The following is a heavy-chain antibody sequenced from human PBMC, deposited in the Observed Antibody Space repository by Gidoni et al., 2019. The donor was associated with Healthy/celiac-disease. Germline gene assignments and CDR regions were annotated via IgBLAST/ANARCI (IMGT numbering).Heavy chain of an antibody. CDR3: AKAPPPFDCSLDC. V-gene: IGHV3-23*01. CDR2: ISGSGGST. J-gene: IGHJ4*02. D-gene: IGHD2-21*02. CDR1: EFTCSSYA. Sequence: DVQELEAGGGFVQGGGSQSRACAASEFTCSSYAMSWVRQAPGTGLEWVSAISGSGGSTYYADSVKGRFTISRDKSKNTLYLQRNGLGAEDTAVYYCAKAPPPFDCSLDCWGQGALVTVSS.